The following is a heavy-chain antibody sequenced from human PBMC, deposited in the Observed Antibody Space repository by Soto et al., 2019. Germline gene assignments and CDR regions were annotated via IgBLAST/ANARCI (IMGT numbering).Heavy chain of an antibody. J-gene: IGHJ4*02. Sequence: QLQLQESGPGLVKPSETLSLTCTVSGGSISGYYWSWIRQPPGKGLEWIAYIHYSGSSNSNPSLKSRVTLSVDTSRNQFSLKLTSVTAADTAVYYCARHSNEYRKSLDYWGQGTLVTVSS. CDR3: ARHSNEYRKSLDY. CDR1: GGSISGYY. CDR2: IHYSGSS. D-gene: IGHD1-1*01. V-gene: IGHV4-59*08.